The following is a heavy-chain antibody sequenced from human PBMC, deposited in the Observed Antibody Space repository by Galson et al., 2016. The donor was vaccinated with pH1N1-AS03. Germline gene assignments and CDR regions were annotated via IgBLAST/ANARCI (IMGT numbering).Heavy chain of an antibody. J-gene: IGHJ3*02. CDR1: GYTFSTYD. CDR3: ARTRGERITIFGVGVMRASFDM. D-gene: IGHD3-3*01. Sequence: QSGAEVKKPGESLTASCKASGYTFSTYDITWVRQSTGQGLEWMGWMNPNGGDAGYAEKFRGGVTMTRDTSTSTAYMVLSSLTSEDTAVYYCARTRGERITIFGVGVMRASFDMWGQGTMVTVSS. V-gene: IGHV1-8*01. CDR2: MNPNGGDA.